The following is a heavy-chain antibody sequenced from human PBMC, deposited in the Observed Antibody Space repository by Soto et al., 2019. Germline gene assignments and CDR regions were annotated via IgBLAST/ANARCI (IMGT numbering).Heavy chain of an antibody. CDR1: GYTFTNYG. CDR3: ARACDKSEVVVAAKNWFDP. J-gene: IGHJ5*02. D-gene: IGHD2-15*01. Sequence: ASVKVSCKASGYTFTNYGISWVRQAPGQGLEWMGIISPCGGSTSYAQKFQGRVTMTRDTSTSTVYMELSSLRSEDTAVYYCARACDKSEVVVAAKNWFDPWGQGTLVTVSS. CDR2: ISPCGGST. V-gene: IGHV1-46*03.